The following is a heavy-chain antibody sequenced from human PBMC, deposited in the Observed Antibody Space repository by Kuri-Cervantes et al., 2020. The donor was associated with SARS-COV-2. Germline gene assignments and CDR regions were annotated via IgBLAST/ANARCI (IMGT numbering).Heavy chain of an antibody. V-gene: IGHV1-46*03. D-gene: IGHD2-2*01. CDR1: GYTFTSYY. J-gene: IGHJ4*02. CDR3: ARGFIDIVVVPAAPGRHFDY. CDR2: INPSGGST. Sequence: ASVKVSCKASGYTFTSYYMHWVRQAPGQGLEWMGIINPSGGSTSYAQKFQGRVTTTRDTSTSTVYMELSSLRSEDTAVYYCARGFIDIVVVPAAPGRHFDYWGQGTLVTVSS.